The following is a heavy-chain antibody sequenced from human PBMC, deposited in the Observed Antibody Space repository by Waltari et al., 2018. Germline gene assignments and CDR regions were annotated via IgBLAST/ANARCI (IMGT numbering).Heavy chain of an antibody. CDR1: GVTFSPHW. J-gene: IGHJ5*02. V-gene: IGHV3-74*01. D-gene: IGHD1-1*01. Sequence: EAQVVESGGGLVQTGGSLRLSCTASGVTFSPHWVHWVRQTPGKGLVWVSGVNDDGTTTRFADPVKGRFTIFRDNARNEVFLQMNSLRTEDTAVYCGTLEAVASWGQGTLVTVSS. CDR2: VNDDGTTT. CDR3: TLEAVAS.